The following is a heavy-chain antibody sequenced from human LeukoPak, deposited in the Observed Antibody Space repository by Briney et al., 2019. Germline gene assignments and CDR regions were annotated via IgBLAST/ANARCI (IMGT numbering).Heavy chain of an antibody. V-gene: IGHV3-48*03. J-gene: IGHJ4*02. D-gene: IGHD3-22*01. CDR1: GFTFSSYE. CDR2: ISSSGSTI. Sequence: PGGSLRLSCAASGFTFSSYEMNWVRQAPGKGQEWVSYISSSGSTIYYADSVKGRFTISRDNAKNSLYLQMNSLRAEDTAVYYCARALYDSSGYVDYWGQGTLVTVSS. CDR3: ARALYDSSGYVDY.